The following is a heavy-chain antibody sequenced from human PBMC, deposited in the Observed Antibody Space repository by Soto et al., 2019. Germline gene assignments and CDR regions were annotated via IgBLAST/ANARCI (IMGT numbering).Heavy chain of an antibody. J-gene: IGHJ4*02. CDR1: GFTFSSYS. V-gene: IGHV3-21*01. Sequence: EVQLVESGGGLVKPGGSLRLSCAASGFTFSSYSMNWVRQAPGKGLEWVSSISSSSSYTYYADSVKGRFTISRDNAKNSLYLQMNSLRAEDTAVYYCASGIAVAGTSADYWGQGTLVTVSS. D-gene: IGHD6-19*01. CDR3: ASGIAVAGTSADY. CDR2: ISSSSSYT.